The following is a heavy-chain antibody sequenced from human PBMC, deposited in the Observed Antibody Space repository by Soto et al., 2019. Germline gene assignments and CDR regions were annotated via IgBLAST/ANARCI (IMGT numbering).Heavy chain of an antibody. CDR1: GYTLTGYY. J-gene: IGHJ3*02. CDR3: ARDGVMTTVGTQAGEIRNDAFDI. Sequence: SVKGACKAAGYTLTGYYIHWVRHAPGQGLEWMGWINPNSGGTNYAQKFQGRVTMTRETSISTAYMELSRLRSDDTAVYYCARDGVMTTVGTQAGEIRNDAFDICGQGTMVTVSS. D-gene: IGHD4-17*01. V-gene: IGHV1-2*02. CDR2: INPNSGGT.